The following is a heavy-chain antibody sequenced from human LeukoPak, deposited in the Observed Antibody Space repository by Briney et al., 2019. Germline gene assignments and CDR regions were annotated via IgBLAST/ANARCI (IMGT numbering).Heavy chain of an antibody. D-gene: IGHD3-22*01. CDR2: IYYSGST. CDR3: AGGYGGYLDY. CDR1: GGSISSHY. J-gene: IGHJ4*02. Sequence: SETLSLTCTVSGGSISSHYWSWIRQPPGKGLEWIGYIYYSGSTNYNPSLKSRVTISVDTSKNQFSLKLSSVTAADTAVYYCAGGYGGYLDYWGQGTLVTVSS. V-gene: IGHV4-59*11.